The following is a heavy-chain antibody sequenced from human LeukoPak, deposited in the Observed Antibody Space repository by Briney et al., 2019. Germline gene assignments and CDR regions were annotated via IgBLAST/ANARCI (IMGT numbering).Heavy chain of an antibody. Sequence: QPGGSLRLSCAASGFTFSSYWMSWVRQAPGKGLEWVANIKQDGSEKYYVDSVKGRFTISRDNAKNSLYLQMNSLRAEDTAVYYCATVGYCSGGSCYTWDYWGQGTLVTVSS. V-gene: IGHV3-7*01. CDR2: IKQDGSEK. J-gene: IGHJ4*02. CDR1: GFTFSSYW. D-gene: IGHD2-15*01. CDR3: ATVGYCSGGSCYTWDY.